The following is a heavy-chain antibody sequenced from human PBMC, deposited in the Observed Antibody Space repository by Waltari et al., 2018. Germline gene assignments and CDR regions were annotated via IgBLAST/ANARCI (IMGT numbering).Heavy chain of an antibody. CDR2: IRNQADSFAT. CDR3: SRGLSD. Sequence: EVQLVESGGGLVQPGGSLRLSCAASGFTLRDHYMEWVRQAPGKWLGWVGRIRNQADSFATDYAASVKGRFTISRDDSRNSLYLQMSSLKTEDSAMYYCSRGLSDWGQGTLVTVSS. V-gene: IGHV3-72*01. CDR1: GFTLRDHY. J-gene: IGHJ4*02.